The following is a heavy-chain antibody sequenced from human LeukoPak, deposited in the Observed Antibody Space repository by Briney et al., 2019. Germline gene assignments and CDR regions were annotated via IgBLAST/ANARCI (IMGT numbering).Heavy chain of an antibody. CDR3: ARAGPGATNDDAFDI. V-gene: IGHV1-46*01. D-gene: IGHD1-26*01. CDR2: INPSGGST. J-gene: IGHJ3*02. CDR1: GYTFTSYY. Sequence: ASVKVSCKASGYTFTSYYMHWVRQAPGQGLEWMGIINPSGGSTSYAQKFKGRVTMTRDMSTSTVYMELSSLRSEDTAVYYCARAGPGATNDDAFDIWGQGTMVTVSS.